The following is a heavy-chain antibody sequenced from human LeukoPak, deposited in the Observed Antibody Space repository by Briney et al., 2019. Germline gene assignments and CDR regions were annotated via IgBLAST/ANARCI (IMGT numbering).Heavy chain of an antibody. CDR1: GISLSNYA. CDR2: ISERGGST. CDR3: AKRGIVIRGILVIGYHQEAYHYDY. Sequence: GGSLRLSCVVSGISLSNYAMSWVRQAPGKGLEWVSYISERGGSTAYADSVKGRFIISRDNSLNTLYLQMSSLRAEDTAVYFCAKRGIVIRGILVIGYHQEAYHYDYWGQGVLVTVSS. V-gene: IGHV3-23*01. J-gene: IGHJ4*02. D-gene: IGHD3-10*01.